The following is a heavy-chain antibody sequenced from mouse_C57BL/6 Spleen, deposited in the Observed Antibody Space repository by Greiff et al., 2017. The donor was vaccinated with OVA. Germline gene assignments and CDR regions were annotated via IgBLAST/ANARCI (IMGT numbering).Heavy chain of an antibody. CDR1: GYTFTSYG. Sequence: QVQLKQSGAELARPGASVKLSCKASGYTFTSYGISWVKQRTGQGLEWIGEIYPRSGNTYYNEKFKGKATLTADKSSSTVYMELRSLTSEDSAVYFCARPGITTVVATGYFDYWGQGTTLTVSS. V-gene: IGHV1-81*01. CDR3: ARPGITTVVATGYFDY. J-gene: IGHJ2*01. CDR2: IYPRSGNT. D-gene: IGHD1-1*01.